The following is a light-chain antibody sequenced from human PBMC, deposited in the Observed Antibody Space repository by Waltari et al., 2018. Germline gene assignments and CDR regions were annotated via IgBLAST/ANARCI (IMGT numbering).Light chain of an antibody. CDR3: QQRSHWRT. CDR1: QSVSSY. J-gene: IGKJ1*01. V-gene: IGKV3-11*01. Sequence: IMLTQSPATLSLSPGERATLSCRTSQSVSSYLAWFQQKPGQAPRLLIYDTSNRATGIPARFSGRGSGTDFTLTISSLEPEDSAVYYCQQRSHWRTFGQGTKVEIK. CDR2: DTS.